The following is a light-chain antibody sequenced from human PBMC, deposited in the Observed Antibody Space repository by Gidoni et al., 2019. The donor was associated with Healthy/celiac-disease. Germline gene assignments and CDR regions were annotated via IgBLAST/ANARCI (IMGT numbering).Light chain of an antibody. CDR2: AAS. Sequence: DIQLTQSPSFLSASVGDRVTITCRASQGISSYLAWYQQKPGQAPKLLIYAASTLQSGVPSRFSGSGSGTEFPLTISSLQPEDFATYYCQQLNSYPLTFGQGTRLEIK. V-gene: IGKV1-9*01. CDR1: QGISSY. J-gene: IGKJ5*01. CDR3: QQLNSYPLT.